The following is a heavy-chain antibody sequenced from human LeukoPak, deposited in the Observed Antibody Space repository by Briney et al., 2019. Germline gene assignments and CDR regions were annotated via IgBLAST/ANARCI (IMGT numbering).Heavy chain of an antibody. CDR3: ARRWASSAMVTYYFDY. D-gene: IGHD5-18*01. Sequence: ASVKVSCKASGGTFSSYAISWVRQAPGQGLEWMGRIIPILGIANYAQKFQGRVTITADKSTSTAYMELSSLRSEDTAVYYCARRWASSAMVTYYFDYWGQGTLVTVSS. CDR2: IIPILGIA. J-gene: IGHJ4*02. V-gene: IGHV1-69*04. CDR1: GGTFSSYA.